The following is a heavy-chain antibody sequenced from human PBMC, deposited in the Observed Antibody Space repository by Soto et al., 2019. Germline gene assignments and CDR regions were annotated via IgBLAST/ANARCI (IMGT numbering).Heavy chain of an antibody. CDR2: ISSSSSYI. V-gene: IGHV3-21*01. CDR1: GFTFKNYS. Sequence: EVQLVESGGGLVKPGGSLRLSCAASGFTFKNYSMNWVRQAPGKGLEWVSSISSSSSYIYYADSVEGRFTISRDNAKNSLYLQMNSLRAEDSAVYYCTRDKGRVVTATFDYWGQGTLVTVSS. CDR3: TRDKGRVVTATFDY. J-gene: IGHJ4*02. D-gene: IGHD2-21*02.